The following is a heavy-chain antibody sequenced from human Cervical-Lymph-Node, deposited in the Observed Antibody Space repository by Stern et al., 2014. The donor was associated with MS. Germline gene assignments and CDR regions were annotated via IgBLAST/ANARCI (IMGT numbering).Heavy chain of an antibody. V-gene: IGHV4-39*01. J-gene: IGHJ3*02. CDR3: ARHRGFYDTSGYYYSDAFDI. CDR2: IYYSGTS. CDR1: GGSISSRSYY. D-gene: IGHD3-22*01. Sequence: QLQLQESGPGLVKPSETLSLTCTVSGGSISSRSYYWGWIRQPPGKGLVWIGSIYYSGTSYYTPALKSRFTFSVDTSKNHFSLKLSFVTAADTAVYYCARHRGFYDTSGYYYSDAFDIWGQGTMVTVSS.